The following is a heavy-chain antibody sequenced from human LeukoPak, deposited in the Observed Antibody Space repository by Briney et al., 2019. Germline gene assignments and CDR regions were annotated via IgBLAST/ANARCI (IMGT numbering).Heavy chain of an antibody. Sequence: SETLSLTCAVSGDSVTTTNWWSWVRQPPGKGLEWIGQFYHSGGINYSPSLKNRVTMSVDKSKNHFYLKLTSVTAADTAVYFCARDKSTIDSRIGYFDLWGRGTLVTVSS. D-gene: IGHD3-9*01. CDR2: FYHSGGI. CDR1: GDSVTTTNW. J-gene: IGHJ2*01. V-gene: IGHV4-4*02. CDR3: ARDKSTIDSRIGYFDL.